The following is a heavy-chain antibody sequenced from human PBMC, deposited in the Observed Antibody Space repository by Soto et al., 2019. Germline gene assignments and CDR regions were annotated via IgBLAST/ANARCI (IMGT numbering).Heavy chain of an antibody. CDR3: ARVLFGADAFDI. CDR2: ISFSGAT. J-gene: IGHJ3*02. CDR1: GGSLNRNF. V-gene: IGHV4-59*01. D-gene: IGHD3-10*01. Sequence: QVQLQESGPGLVTPSETLSLTCTVSGGSLNRNFWSWIRQPPGKGLEWMAYISFSGATSYNPSHQRRLTISLDTSKNQFSLTLTSVTAADTAVYYCARVLFGADAFDIGGQGTLVTVSS.